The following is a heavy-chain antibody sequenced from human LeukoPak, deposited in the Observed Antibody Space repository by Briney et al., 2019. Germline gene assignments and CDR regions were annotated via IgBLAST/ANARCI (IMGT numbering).Heavy chain of an antibody. CDR2: IKRDGSEK. Sequence: PGGSLRLSCAASGFTFSSSWMSWVRQAPGRGLEWVANIKRDGSEKYYVDSVKGRFTISRDNAKNSLDLQLNSLRAEDTAVYYCARTPADWYFDLWGRGTLATVSS. CDR3: ARTPADWYFDL. V-gene: IGHV3-7*01. CDR1: GFTFSSSW. J-gene: IGHJ2*01.